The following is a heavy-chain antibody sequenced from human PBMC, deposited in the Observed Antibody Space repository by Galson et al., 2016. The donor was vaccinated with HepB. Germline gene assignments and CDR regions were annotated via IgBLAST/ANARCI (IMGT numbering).Heavy chain of an antibody. V-gene: IGHV2-5*02. CDR1: GFSLSTSGVG. CDR2: IYWDDDK. D-gene: IGHD2-15*01. J-gene: IGHJ4*02. Sequence: PALVKPTQTLTLTCTFSGFSLSTSGVGVGWIRQPPGKALEWLALIYWDDDKRYSPSLKSRLTITKDTSKNQVVLTMTNMDPVGTATYYCAHRHDYSTGLYYFDYWGQGTLVTVSS. CDR3: AHRHDYSTGLYYFDY.